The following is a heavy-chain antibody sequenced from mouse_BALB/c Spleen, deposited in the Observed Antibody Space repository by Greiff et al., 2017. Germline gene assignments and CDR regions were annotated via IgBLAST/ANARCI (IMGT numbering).Heavy chain of an antibody. V-gene: IGHV1S81*02. CDR2: INPSNGRT. Sequence: QVQLQQPGAELVKPGASVKLSCKASGYTFTSYWMHWVKQRPGQGLEWIGEINPSNGRTNYNEKFKSKATLTVDKSSSTAYMQLSSLTSEDSAVYYCARWGYGDYYFDYWGQGTTLTVSS. CDR3: ARWGYGDYYFDY. D-gene: IGHD2-13*01. J-gene: IGHJ2*01. CDR1: GYTFTSYW.